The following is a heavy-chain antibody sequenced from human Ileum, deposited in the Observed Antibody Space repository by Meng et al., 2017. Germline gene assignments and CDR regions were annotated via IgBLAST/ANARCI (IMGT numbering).Heavy chain of an antibody. CDR3: ARERQTSGEDY. CDR1: GYTFTNYA. D-gene: IGHD2-15*01. J-gene: IGHJ4*02. CDR2: INTDNGET. V-gene: IGHV1-3*04. Sequence: HVHSVQSGAEVKKPGASVKVSGKASGYTFTNYAIQWVRQAPGQRLEWVGWINTDNGETTYSQNFQDRVTLNRDTSAGTVYMYLNSLISEDTAIYYCARERQTSGEDYWGQGTLVTVSS.